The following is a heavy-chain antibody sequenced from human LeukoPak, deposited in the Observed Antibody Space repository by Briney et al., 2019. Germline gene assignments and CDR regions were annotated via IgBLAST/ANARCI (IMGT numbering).Heavy chain of an antibody. D-gene: IGHD1-26*01. V-gene: IGHV1-2*02. CDR2: INPKTGGT. CDR1: GYTFTDSY. J-gene: IGHJ4*02. CDR3: AKLSPT. Sequence: ASVKVSCKASGYTFTDSYIHWVRQAPGRGLECMGWINPKTGGTNYVQKFQGRVTMTADTSISTVYMELTGLKSDDTAVYYCAKLSPTWGPGTLVIVSS.